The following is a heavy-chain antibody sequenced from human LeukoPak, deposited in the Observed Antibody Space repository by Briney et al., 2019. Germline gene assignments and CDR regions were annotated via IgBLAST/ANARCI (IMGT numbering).Heavy chain of an antibody. CDR1: GYTFTSYY. CDR3: ARGNEIARSYYDYVWGSYRYTWRSLDY. J-gene: IGHJ4*02. D-gene: IGHD3-16*02. Sequence: ASVKVSCKASGYTFTSYYMHWVRQAPGQGLEWMGWISAYNGNTNYAQKLQGRVTMTTDTSTSTAYMELRSLRSDDTAVYYCARGNEIARSYYDYVWGSYRYTWRSLDYWGQGTLVTVSS. CDR2: ISAYNGNT. V-gene: IGHV1-18*04.